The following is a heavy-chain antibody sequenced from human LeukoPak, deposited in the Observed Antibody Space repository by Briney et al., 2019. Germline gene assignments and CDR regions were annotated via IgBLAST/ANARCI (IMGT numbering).Heavy chain of an antibody. CDR3: ATSRGVVAASPFDY. CDR2: INPNSGDT. V-gene: IGHV1-2*02. Sequence: ASVKVSCKASGYTFTGYHMHWVRQAPGQGLEWMGWINPNSGDTNYAQKFQGRVTMTRDTSISTAYLELSSLRSEDTAVYYCATSRGVVAASPFDYWGQGTLVTVSS. D-gene: IGHD2-15*01. CDR1: GYTFTGYH. J-gene: IGHJ4*02.